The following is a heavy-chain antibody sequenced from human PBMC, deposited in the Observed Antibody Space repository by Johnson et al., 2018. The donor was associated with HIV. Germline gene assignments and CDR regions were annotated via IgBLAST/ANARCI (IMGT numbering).Heavy chain of an antibody. Sequence: QVQLVESGGGVVQPGRSLRLSCAASGFTFSSYAMHWVRQAPGKGLEWVAVISYDGSNKYYADSVKGRFTISRDNSKKTLYLQMNSLRADDTAVYYCARELPSYDILTGPGAFDIWGQGTMVTVSS. CDR3: ARELPSYDILTGPGAFDI. CDR2: ISYDGSNK. D-gene: IGHD3-9*01. J-gene: IGHJ3*02. V-gene: IGHV3-30-3*01. CDR1: GFTFSSYA.